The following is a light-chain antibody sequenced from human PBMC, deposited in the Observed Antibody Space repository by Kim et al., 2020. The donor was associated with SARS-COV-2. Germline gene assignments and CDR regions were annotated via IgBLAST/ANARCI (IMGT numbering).Light chain of an antibody. CDR3: QQRSNWPPFT. V-gene: IGKV3-11*01. CDR1: HSVSSF. J-gene: IGKJ3*01. Sequence: SPGDSAALSRGASHSVSSFVAWYQQHPGPATRLLIDDASNGATGIQARCSGGGSGTDFTLTSSSLEPEDFAVYYWQQRSNWPPFTFGPGTKVDIK. CDR2: DAS.